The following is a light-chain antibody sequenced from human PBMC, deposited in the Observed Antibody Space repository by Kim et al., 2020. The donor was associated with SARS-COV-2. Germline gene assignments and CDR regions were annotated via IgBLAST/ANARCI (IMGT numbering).Light chain of an antibody. CDR1: SSDVGGYNY. Sequence: QSALTQPASVSGSPGQPITISCTGTSSDVGGYNYVSWYQQHPGKAPKLMIYDVSKRPSGVSNRFSGSKSGNTASLTISGLQAEDEADYYCSSYTSSSTYVFGTGTQLTVL. CDR3: SSYTSSSTYV. CDR2: DVS. J-gene: IGLJ1*01. V-gene: IGLV2-14*01.